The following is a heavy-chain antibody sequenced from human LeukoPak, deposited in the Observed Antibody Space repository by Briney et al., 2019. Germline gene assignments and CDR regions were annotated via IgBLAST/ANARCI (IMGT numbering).Heavy chain of an antibody. CDR3: ARGIPLGI. CDR2: IDSDGSST. D-gene: IGHD3-16*01. J-gene: IGHJ3*02. Sequence: GGSLRLSCTASGFTFSSYWMSWVRQAPGKGLEWVSHIDSDGSSTFYADSVKGRFAISRDNAKNTLYLQMNSLRPEDTAVYYCARGIPLGIWGQGTMVTVSS. CDR1: GFTFSSYW. V-gene: IGHV3-74*01.